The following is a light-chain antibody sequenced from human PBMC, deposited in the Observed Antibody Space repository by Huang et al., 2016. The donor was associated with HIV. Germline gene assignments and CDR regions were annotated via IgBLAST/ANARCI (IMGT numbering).Light chain of an antibody. CDR3: QQYNSR. Sequence: DIQMTQSPSTLSASVGDRVTITCRASQSISSWLAWYQQKPGKAPKLLIYKASSLESGVPSRVSGSGSGTEFTLTISSLQPDDFATYYCQQYNSRFGQGTRLEIK. J-gene: IGKJ5*01. V-gene: IGKV1-5*03. CDR2: KAS. CDR1: QSISSW.